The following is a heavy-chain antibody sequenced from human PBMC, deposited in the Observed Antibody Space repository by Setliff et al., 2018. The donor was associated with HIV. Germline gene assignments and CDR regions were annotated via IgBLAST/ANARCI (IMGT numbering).Heavy chain of an antibody. CDR2: ISPYNGNT. CDR3: ARGVLITFGYQNWFDP. V-gene: IGHV1-18*01. D-gene: IGHD3-16*01. J-gene: IGHJ5*02. Sequence: WASVKVSCKASGYSFTSYGINWVRQAPGQGLEWMGWISPYNGNTDYAQNFQGRVTMTTDTSTSTVYMELRSLISDDTAVYYCARGVLITFGYQNWFDPWGQGTLVTVSS. CDR1: GYSFTSYG.